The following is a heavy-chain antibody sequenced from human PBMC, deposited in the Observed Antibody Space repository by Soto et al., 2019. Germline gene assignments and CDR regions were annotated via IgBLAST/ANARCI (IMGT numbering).Heavy chain of an antibody. CDR1: GGTFSSYA. Sequence: SVKVPCKASGGTFSSYAISWVRQAPGQGLEWMGGIIPIFGTANYAQKFQGRVTITADESTSTAYMELSSLRSEDTAVYYCARDGIAARKGSFDYWGQGTLVTVSS. V-gene: IGHV1-69*13. J-gene: IGHJ4*02. D-gene: IGHD6-6*01. CDR3: ARDGIAARKGSFDY. CDR2: IIPIFGTA.